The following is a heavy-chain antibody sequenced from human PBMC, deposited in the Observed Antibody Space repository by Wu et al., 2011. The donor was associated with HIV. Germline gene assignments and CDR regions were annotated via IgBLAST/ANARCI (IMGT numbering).Heavy chain of an antibody. CDR2: MNAFNGDR. V-gene: IGHV1-18*04. Sequence: QGHLVQSGGEVKKPGASVKVSCKASGYTFDKYGINWIRQAPGQGLEWMGWMNAFNGDRNYVQKFRGRIDMTTDTSTSTAYMELRDLRSDDTAVYYCARLGYSSDRDDAFDVWGQGTMVIVSS. CDR3: ARLGYSSDRDDAFDV. J-gene: IGHJ3*01. D-gene: IGHD6-19*01. CDR1: GYTFDKYG.